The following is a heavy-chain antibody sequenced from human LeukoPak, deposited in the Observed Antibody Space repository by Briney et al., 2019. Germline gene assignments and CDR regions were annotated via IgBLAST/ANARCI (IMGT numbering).Heavy chain of an antibody. CDR2: TYYRSKWVT. CDR3: ARDIDAGADF. CDR1: GDSASSNIAA. V-gene: IGHV6-1*01. D-gene: IGHD2-8*02. Sequence: SQTLSLTCGISGDSASSNIAARNWIRQSPSRGLEWLGRTYYRSKWVTEYAVSVKSRVTINADTSNNQFSLHLSSVTPEDTAVYYCARDIDAGADFWGQGTLVTVSS. J-gene: IGHJ4*02.